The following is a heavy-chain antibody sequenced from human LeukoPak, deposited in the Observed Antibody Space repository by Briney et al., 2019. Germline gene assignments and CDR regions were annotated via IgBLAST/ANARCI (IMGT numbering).Heavy chain of an antibody. J-gene: IGHJ3*02. V-gene: IGHV4-59*08. Sequence: SETLSLTCAVSGGSISGYQWSWIRQPPGRGLEWIGYIYYSGSTNYNPSLESRVTISVDTSKNQFSLKLSSVTAADTAVYYCARRAYSDAFDIWGQGTMVSVSS. CDR3: ARRAYSDAFDI. CDR2: IYYSGST. CDR1: GGSISGYQ. D-gene: IGHD2-21*01.